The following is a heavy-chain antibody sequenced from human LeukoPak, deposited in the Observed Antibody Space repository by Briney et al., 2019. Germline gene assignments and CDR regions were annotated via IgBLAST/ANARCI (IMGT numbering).Heavy chain of an antibody. D-gene: IGHD3-22*01. CDR3: ASLKNYYDSSGYLVTDAFDI. Sequence: SETLSLTCTVSGGSISSYYWSWIRQPPGKGLEWIGYIYYSGSTNYNPSLKSRVTISVDTSKNQFSLKLSSVTAADTAVYYCASLKNYYDSSGYLVTDAFDIWGQGTMVTVSS. CDR2: IYYSGST. J-gene: IGHJ3*02. CDR1: GGSISSYY. V-gene: IGHV4-59*01.